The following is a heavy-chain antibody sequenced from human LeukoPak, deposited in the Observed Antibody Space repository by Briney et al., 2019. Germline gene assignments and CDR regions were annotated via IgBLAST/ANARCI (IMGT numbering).Heavy chain of an antibody. CDR2: MNQDGSEK. CDR3: TRDGGRKEDY. Sequence: GGSLRLSCAASGFTFTSYWMSWVRQAPGKGLEWVANMNQDGSEKYYVDSVKGRFTMSRDNAKNSLYLQMNSQRAEDTAVYYCTRDGGRKEDYWGQGTLVTVSS. CDR1: GFTFTSYW. V-gene: IGHV3-7*01. D-gene: IGHD3-16*01. J-gene: IGHJ4*02.